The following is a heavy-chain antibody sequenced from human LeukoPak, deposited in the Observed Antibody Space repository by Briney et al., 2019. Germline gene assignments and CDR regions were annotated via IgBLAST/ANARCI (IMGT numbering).Heavy chain of an antibody. D-gene: IGHD6-13*01. CDR2: ISSSGTYI. Sequence: GGSLRLSCAASGFTFSTYSMNWVRQAPGKGLEWVSSISSSGTYIYYADSVKGRFTISRDNAKNSLYLQMNSLRVEDTAVYYCARDGIAAASFDYWGQGTLVTVSS. CDR1: GFTFSTYS. V-gene: IGHV3-21*01. CDR3: ARDGIAAASFDY. J-gene: IGHJ4*02.